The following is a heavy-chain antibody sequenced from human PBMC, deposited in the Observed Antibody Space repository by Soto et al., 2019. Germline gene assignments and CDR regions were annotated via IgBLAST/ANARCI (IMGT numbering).Heavy chain of an antibody. V-gene: IGHV3-7*01. D-gene: IGHD3-22*01. CDR1: GFTFSSYW. Sequence: GGSLRLSCAASGFTFSSYWMSWVRQAPGEGLEWVANIKQDGSEKYYVDSVKGRFTISRDNAKNSLYLQMNSLRAEDTAVYYCARDLNYDSSGYLDYWGQGTLVTVSA. CDR3: ARDLNYDSSGYLDY. J-gene: IGHJ4*02. CDR2: IKQDGSEK.